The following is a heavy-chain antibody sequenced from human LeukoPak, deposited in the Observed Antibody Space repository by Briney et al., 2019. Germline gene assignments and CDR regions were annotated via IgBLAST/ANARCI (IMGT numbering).Heavy chain of an antibody. CDR2: IYYSGST. Sequence: SETLSLTCTVSGGSISSGGYYWSWIRQHPGKGLEWIGYIYYSGSTYYNPSLKSRVTISVDTSKNQFSLKLSSVTAADTAVYYCARVRYYGSGSYPSNWFDPWGQGTLVTVSS. CDR3: ARVRYYGSGSYPSNWFDP. CDR1: GGSISSGGYY. J-gene: IGHJ5*02. V-gene: IGHV4-31*03. D-gene: IGHD3-10*01.